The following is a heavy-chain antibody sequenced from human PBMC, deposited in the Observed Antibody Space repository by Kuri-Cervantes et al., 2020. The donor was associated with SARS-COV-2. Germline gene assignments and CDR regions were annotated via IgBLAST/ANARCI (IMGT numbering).Heavy chain of an antibody. D-gene: IGHD5-18*01. J-gene: IGHJ4*02. CDR1: GFTFSSSW. Sequence: GESLKISCAASGFTFSSSWMHWVCQAPEKGLEWVADIKCDGSEKYYVDSVKGRLTISRDNSKNTLYLQMNSLRAEDTAMYYCATDTAMVDYWGQGTLVTVSS. V-gene: IGHV3-52*01. CDR3: ATDTAMVDY. CDR2: IKCDGSEK.